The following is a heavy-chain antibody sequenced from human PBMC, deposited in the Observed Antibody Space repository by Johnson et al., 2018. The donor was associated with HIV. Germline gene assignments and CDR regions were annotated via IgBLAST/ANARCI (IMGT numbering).Heavy chain of an antibody. J-gene: IGHJ3*01. V-gene: IGHV3-13*01. CDR2: IGTLSDT. CDR3: AREDTLCGSRHAGEPFDV. D-gene: IGHD4-17*01. Sequence: VQLVESGGGVVQPGRSLRLSCVASGFNFRTYDMHWVRQAPGKGLEWVSAIGTLSDTFYPDSVKGRFTVSRENAKNSLYLQMNSLRAEDTAVYFCAREDTLCGSRHAGEPFDVGGQGTMVTVSS. CDR1: GFNFRTYD.